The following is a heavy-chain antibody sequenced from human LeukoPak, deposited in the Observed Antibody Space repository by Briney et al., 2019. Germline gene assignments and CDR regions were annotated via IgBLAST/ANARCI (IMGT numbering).Heavy chain of an antibody. D-gene: IGHD3-3*01. CDR3: ARRFLVTIFGVVITTPTGGYYYMDV. CDR1: GGSISSSSYY. J-gene: IGHJ6*03. CDR2: IYYSGST. V-gene: IGHV4-39*07. Sequence: PSETLSLTCTVSGGSISSSSYYWGWIRQPPGKGLEWIGSIYYSGSTYYNPSLKSRVTISADTSKNQFSLKLSSVTAADTAVYYCARRFLVTIFGVVITTPTGGYYYMDVWGKGTTVTVSS.